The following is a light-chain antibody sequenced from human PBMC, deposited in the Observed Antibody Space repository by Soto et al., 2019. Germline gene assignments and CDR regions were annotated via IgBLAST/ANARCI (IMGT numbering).Light chain of an antibody. CDR3: QQYNSYWT. Sequence: DIQMTQSPSTLSASVGDRVTITCRASQSISSWLAWYQQKPGKAPKLLIYKASSLDSGVPSRFSGSGSGTEFTLTISSLQPDDFATYYCQQYNSYWTFRQGTKVDIK. CDR2: KAS. CDR1: QSISSW. J-gene: IGKJ1*01. V-gene: IGKV1-5*03.